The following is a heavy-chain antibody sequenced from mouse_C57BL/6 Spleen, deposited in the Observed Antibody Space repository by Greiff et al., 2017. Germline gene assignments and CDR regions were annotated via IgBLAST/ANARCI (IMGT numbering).Heavy chain of an antibody. CDR2: IWTGGGT. Sequence: QVQLKQSGPGLVAPSQSLSITCTVSGFSLTSYAISWVRQPPGKGLEWLGVIWTGGGTNYNSALKSRLSISKDNPKSQVFLKMNSLQTDDTARYYCARNYDPEGNYAMNYWGQGTSDTVSS. J-gene: IGHJ4*01. CDR3: ARNYDPEGNYAMNY. V-gene: IGHV2-9-1*01. D-gene: IGHD2-3*01. CDR1: GFSLTSYA.